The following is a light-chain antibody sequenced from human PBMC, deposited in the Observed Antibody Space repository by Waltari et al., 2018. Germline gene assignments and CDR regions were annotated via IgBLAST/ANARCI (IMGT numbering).Light chain of an antibody. CDR3: QHYLRLPVT. J-gene: IGKJ1*01. CDR2: GAS. V-gene: IGKV3-20*01. CDR1: QSVSRA. Sequence: IVLTQSPGPLSLSLGERATLSCRASQSVSRALTWYQQKPGQAPRLLIYGASTRATGIPDRFRGSGSGTDFSLTISRLEPDDFAVYYCQHYLRLPVTFGQGTTVEI.